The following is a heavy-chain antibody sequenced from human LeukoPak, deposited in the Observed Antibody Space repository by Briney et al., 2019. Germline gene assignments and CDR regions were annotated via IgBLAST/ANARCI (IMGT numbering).Heavy chain of an antibody. V-gene: IGHV3-53*01. D-gene: IGHD2/OR15-2a*01. J-gene: IGHJ3*02. CDR2: IYNDGST. CDR1: GLTVSSSY. CDR3: ARNILFAFDI. Sequence: SGGSLRLSCAASGLTVSSSYMSWVRQAPGKGLEWVSIIYNDGSTYYAGSMKGRFTIYRDNSKNTPYLQVNSLRAEDTAMYYCARNILFAFDIWGQGTMVTVSS.